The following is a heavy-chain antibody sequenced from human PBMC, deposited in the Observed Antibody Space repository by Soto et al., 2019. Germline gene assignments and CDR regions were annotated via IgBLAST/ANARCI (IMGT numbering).Heavy chain of an antibody. D-gene: IGHD6-13*01. Sequence: QVQLVESGGGVVQPGRSLRLSRAASGFIFINYGMHWVRQAPGKGLEWLAVISYDGTIQYYVDSVKGRFTISRDNSNNTLFLQMNSLRPEDTAVYYSAKSRPGSSWYEGDSWGQGTLVTVSS. CDR1: GFIFINYG. J-gene: IGHJ4*02. CDR2: ISYDGTIQ. V-gene: IGHV3-30*18. CDR3: AKSRPGSSWYEGDS.